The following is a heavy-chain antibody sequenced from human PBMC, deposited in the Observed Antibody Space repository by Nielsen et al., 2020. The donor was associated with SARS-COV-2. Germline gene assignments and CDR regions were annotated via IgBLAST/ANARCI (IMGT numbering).Heavy chain of an antibody. CDR3: ARDLYDTLHFDY. CDR1: GFTFSDYY. V-gene: IGHV3-11*05. CDR2: ISSSSSYT. D-gene: IGHD3-22*01. J-gene: IGHJ4*02. Sequence: GESLKISCAASGFTFSDYYMSWIRQAPGKGLEWVSYISSSSSYTNYADSVKGRFTISRDNAKNSLYLQMNSLRAEDTAVYYYARDLYDTLHFDYWGQGTLVTVSS.